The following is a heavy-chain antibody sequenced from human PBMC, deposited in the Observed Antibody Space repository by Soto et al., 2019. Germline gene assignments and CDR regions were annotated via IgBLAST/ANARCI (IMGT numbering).Heavy chain of an antibody. J-gene: IGHJ4*02. D-gene: IGHD3-22*01. CDR1: GFTFSSYV. CDR3: AKQAEGNIGYNLTPYFDY. CDR2: MPSDGTHNK. V-gene: IGHV3-30*02. Sequence: GGSLRLSCAASGFTFSSYVMHWVRQAPGKGLEWVALMPSDGTHNKQYADSVNGRFSVSRDNSKSTLNLQMYSLRAEDTAVYYCAKQAEGNIGYNLTPYFDYWGQGTLVTVSS.